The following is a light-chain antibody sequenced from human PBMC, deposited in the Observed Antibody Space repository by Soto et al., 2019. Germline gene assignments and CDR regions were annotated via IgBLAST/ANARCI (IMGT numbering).Light chain of an antibody. Sequence: QSALTQPASVSGSPGQSITISCTGTSSDVGGYNYVSWYQQHPGKAPKLMIYDVSNRPSGVSNRFSGSKSGNTASLPISGLQAEDEADYYCSSYTSSSTLVVFGGATQLTVL. CDR3: SSYTSSSTLVV. J-gene: IGLJ2*01. CDR1: SSDVGGYNY. CDR2: DVS. V-gene: IGLV2-14*01.